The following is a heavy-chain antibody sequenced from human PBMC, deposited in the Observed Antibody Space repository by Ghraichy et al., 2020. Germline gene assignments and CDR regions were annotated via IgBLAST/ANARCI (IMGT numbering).Heavy chain of an antibody. CDR2: INHSGST. V-gene: IGHV4-34*01. CDR3: ARGHDSGSYPLAY. D-gene: IGHD1-26*01. CDR1: GGSFSGYY. Sequence: SETLSLTCAVYGGSFSGYYWSWIRQPPGKGLEWIGEINHSGSTNYNPSLKSRVTISVDTSKNQFSLKLSSVTAADTAVYYCARGHDSGSYPLAYWGQGTLVTVSS. J-gene: IGHJ4*02.